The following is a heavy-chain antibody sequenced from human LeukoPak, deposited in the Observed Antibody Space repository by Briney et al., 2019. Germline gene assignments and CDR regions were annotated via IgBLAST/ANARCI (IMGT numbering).Heavy chain of an antibody. V-gene: IGHV3-33*08. CDR2: IWYDGSNK. J-gene: IGHJ3*02. D-gene: IGHD3-10*01. CDR3: ARVLWFGEVLKGDAFDI. Sequence: PGRSLRLSCAASGLTFSSYAMHWVRQAPGKGLEWVAVIWYDGSNKYYGDSVKGRFTISRDNSRNTLYLQMTSLRAEDTAMYYCARVLWFGEVLKGDAFDIWGQGTMVTVSS. CDR1: GLTFSSYA.